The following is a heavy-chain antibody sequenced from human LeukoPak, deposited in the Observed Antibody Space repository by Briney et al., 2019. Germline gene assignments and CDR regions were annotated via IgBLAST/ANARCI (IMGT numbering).Heavy chain of an antibody. D-gene: IGHD3-3*01. J-gene: IGHJ4*02. Sequence: SETLSLTCAVSGYSISTGYYWGWIRQPPGKGQEWIGNIYQSGSTYYNPSLKSRVTISVDTSKNQFSLKLRSVTAADTAVYYCARQESITIFIDYWGQGTLVTVSS. CDR3: ARQESITIFIDY. CDR1: GYSISTGYY. V-gene: IGHV4-38-2*01. CDR2: IYQSGST.